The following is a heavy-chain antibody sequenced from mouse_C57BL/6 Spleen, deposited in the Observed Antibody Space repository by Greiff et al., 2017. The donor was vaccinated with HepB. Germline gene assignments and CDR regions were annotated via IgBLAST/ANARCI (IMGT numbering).Heavy chain of an antibody. CDR3: ARVYGSSYYSYFDV. V-gene: IGHV3-6*01. CDR2: ISYDGSN. J-gene: IGHJ1*03. CDR1: GYSITSGYY. D-gene: IGHD1-1*01. Sequence: DVKLQESGPGLVKPSQSLSLTCSVTGYSITSGYYWNWIRQFPGNKLEWMGYISYDGSNNYNPSLKNRISITRDTSKNQFFLKLNSVTTEDTATYYCARVYGSSYYSYFDVWGTGTTVTVSS.